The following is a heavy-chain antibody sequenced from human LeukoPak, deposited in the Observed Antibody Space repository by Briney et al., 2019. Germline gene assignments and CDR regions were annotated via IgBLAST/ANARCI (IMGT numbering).Heavy chain of an antibody. CDR2: INAGNGNT. D-gene: IGHD3-22*01. Sequence: ASVKVSCKASGYTFTSYAMHWVRQAPGQRLEWMGWINAGNGNTKYPQKFQGRVTITRDTSASTAYMELSSLRSEDTAVYYCASSPTHYYDSSGYYYWGQGTLVTVSS. J-gene: IGHJ4*02. V-gene: IGHV1-3*01. CDR1: GYTFTSYA. CDR3: ASSPTHYYDSSGYYY.